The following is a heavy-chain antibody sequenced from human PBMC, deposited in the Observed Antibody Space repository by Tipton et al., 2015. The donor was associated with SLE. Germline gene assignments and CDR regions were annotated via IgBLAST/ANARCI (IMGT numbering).Heavy chain of an antibody. J-gene: IGHJ4*02. CDR3: ARGFGGSYSDF. CDR1: GGSISSGSYY. V-gene: IGHV4-61*09. D-gene: IGHD1-26*01. Sequence: TLSLTCTVSGGSISSGSYYWSWIRQPAGKGLEWIGQIFASGSTGYNPSLQSRVTISLDTSKNQFSLRLSSVTAADTAVYYCARGFGGSYSDFWGQGTLVTVSS. CDR2: IFASGST.